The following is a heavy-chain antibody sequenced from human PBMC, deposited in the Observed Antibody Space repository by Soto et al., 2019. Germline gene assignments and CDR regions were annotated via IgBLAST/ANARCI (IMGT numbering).Heavy chain of an antibody. V-gene: IGHV3-73*01. Sequence: GGSLRLSCAASGFKFSDSAIHWVRQAPGKGLEWVGRVASKPEGYTTTYGASVKGRFTISRDDSQNTAYLQMNSLKTEDTAVYYCSKYSGSLRIPAALGPGTLDTAPQ. CDR3: SKYSGSLRIPAA. CDR1: GFKFSDSA. CDR2: VASKPEGYTT. D-gene: IGHD1-26*01. J-gene: IGHJ5*02.